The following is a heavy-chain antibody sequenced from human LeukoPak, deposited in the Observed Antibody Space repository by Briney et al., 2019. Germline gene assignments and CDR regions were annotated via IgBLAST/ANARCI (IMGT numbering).Heavy chain of an antibody. V-gene: IGHV4-34*01. CDR1: GGSFSGYY. CDR3: ARGDYGGSGY. Sequence: KPSETLSLTCAVYGGSFSGYYWSWIRQPPGKGLEWIGEINHSRSTNYNPSLKSRATISVDTSKNQFSLKLSSVTAADTAVYYCARGDYGGSGYWGQGTLVTVSS. CDR2: INHSRST. D-gene: IGHD4-17*01. J-gene: IGHJ4*02.